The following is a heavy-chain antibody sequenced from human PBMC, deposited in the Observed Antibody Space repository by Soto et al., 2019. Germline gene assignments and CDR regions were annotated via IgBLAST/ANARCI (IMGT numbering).Heavy chain of an antibody. D-gene: IGHD2-15*01. CDR3: ASSANCGGSGCTIRPADY. CDR1: GGSVSSGDYY. J-gene: IGHJ4*02. CDR2: SRNIEST. Sequence: SETLSLTCSVSGGSVSSGDYYWSWIRQPPGKGLEWIGYSRNIESTSYNPSLKRRVTISVDTSKNQMSLKVTSVTAADTAVNYCASSANCGGSGCTIRPADYWGQGTLVTVSS. V-gene: IGHV4-61*08.